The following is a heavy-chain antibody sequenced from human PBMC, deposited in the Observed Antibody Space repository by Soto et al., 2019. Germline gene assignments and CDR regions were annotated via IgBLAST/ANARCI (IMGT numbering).Heavy chain of an antibody. V-gene: IGHV3-30*18. CDR1: GFPLSSYG. CDR2: ISNDGNNK. Sequence: HPEGSLRLSCTNSGFPLSSYGMHWFRQAPGRGLEWLALISNDGNNKYYADSVKGRFTVSRDNFKNTLYLQMDSLRAEDSAVYHCAKPAGLASSGQVTLVIVSS. CDR3: AKPAGLAS. D-gene: IGHD4-17*01. J-gene: IGHJ5*02.